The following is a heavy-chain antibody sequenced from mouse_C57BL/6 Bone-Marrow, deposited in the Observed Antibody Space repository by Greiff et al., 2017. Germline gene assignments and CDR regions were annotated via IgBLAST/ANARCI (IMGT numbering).Heavy chain of an antibody. CDR2: INPNNGGT. V-gene: IGHV1-18*01. Sequence: SGPELVKPGASVKIPCKASGYTFTDYNMDWVKQSHGKSLEWIGDINPNNGGTIYNQKFKGKATLTVDKSSSTAYMELRSLTSEDTAVYYCARRPPTGLAMDYWGQGTSVTVSS. D-gene: IGHD3-1*01. CDR3: ARRPPTGLAMDY. CDR1: GYTFTDYN. J-gene: IGHJ4*01.